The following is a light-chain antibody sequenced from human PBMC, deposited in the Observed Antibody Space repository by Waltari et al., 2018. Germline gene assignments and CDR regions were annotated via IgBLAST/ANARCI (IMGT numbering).Light chain of an antibody. CDR1: NRDVGGYNQ. CDR2: DVT. CDR3: TSFTYRTTLV. V-gene: IGLV2-14*03. J-gene: IGLJ2*01. Sequence: QSALTQPASVSGSPGQSITISCTGTNRDVGGYNQVSWYQYLPGKAPKLLIYDVTKRTSEVSDRFSGSRSGATASLTSSGVQAEDEADYYCTSFTYRTTLVFGGGTKLAVL.